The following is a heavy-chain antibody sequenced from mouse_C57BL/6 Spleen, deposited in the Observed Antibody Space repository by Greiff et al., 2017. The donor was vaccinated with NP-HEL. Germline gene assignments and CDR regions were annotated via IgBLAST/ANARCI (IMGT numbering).Heavy chain of an antibody. V-gene: IGHV1-42*01. J-gene: IGHJ2*01. CDR3: ARQLKENFDY. CDR1: GYSFTGYY. CDR2: INPSTGGT. Sequence: VQLQQSGPELVKPGASVKISCKASGYSFTGYYMNWVKQSPEKSLEWIGEINPSTGGTTYNQKFKAKATLTVDKSSSTAYMQLKSLTSEDSAVYYCARQLKENFDYWGQGTTLTVSS. D-gene: IGHD3-2*02.